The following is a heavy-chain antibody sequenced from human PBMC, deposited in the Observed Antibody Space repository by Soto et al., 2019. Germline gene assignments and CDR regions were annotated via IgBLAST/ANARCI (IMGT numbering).Heavy chain of an antibody. CDR1: GFTFSSYA. J-gene: IGHJ5*02. CDR2: ISYDGSNK. V-gene: IGHV3-30-3*01. CDR3: AREAAAGPSGFDP. Sequence: GGSLRLSCAASGFTFSSYAMHWVRQAPGKGLEWVAVISYDGSNKYYADSVKGRFTISRDNSKNTLYLQMNSLRAEDTAVYYCAREAAAGPSGFDPWGQGTLVTVSS. D-gene: IGHD6-13*01.